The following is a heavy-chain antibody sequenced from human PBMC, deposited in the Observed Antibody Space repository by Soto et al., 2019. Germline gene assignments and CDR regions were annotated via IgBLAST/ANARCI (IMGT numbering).Heavy chain of an antibody. Sequence: PSETLSLTCTVSGASISRYYWSWFRQSPGKGLEWIGYLYNTGSTIYNPSLKSRVTISVDTSKNQFSLKLNSVTAADTAVYYCAFGTLAVARWGSWGQGTLVTVS. J-gene: IGHJ5*02. CDR3: AFGTLAVARWGS. CDR1: GASISRYY. V-gene: IGHV4-59*12. CDR2: LYNTGST. D-gene: IGHD6-19*01.